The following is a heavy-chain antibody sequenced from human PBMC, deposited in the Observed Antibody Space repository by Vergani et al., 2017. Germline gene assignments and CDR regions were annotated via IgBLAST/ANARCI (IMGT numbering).Heavy chain of an antibody. V-gene: IGHV1-2*02. Sequence: QVPLLQSGSALKKPGASVRISCEASGYTFTNYPLIWVRQAPGQGLEFMGWINTNSVDTRYSQRFQDRVTITRDTSINTAYMEMTRLRPDDTAIYYCARVIVGCSRTNCFADHWGQGTLVTVSS. CDR3: ARVIVGCSRTNCFADH. CDR1: GYTFTNYP. D-gene: IGHD2-2*01. J-gene: IGHJ4*02. CDR2: INTNSVDT.